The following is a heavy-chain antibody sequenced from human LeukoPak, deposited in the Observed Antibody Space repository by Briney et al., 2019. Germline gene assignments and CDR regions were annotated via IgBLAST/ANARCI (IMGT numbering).Heavy chain of an antibody. CDR2: IWDDGSDK. CDR3: AKDAANLLYYFDY. J-gene: IGHJ4*02. D-gene: IGHD2-15*01. Sequence: GGSLRLSCVASGFDLRHFYMSWVRQAPGKGLEWVASIWDDGSDKYSADSVRGRFTISRDNSKKTLYLQMNSLRAEDTAVYYCAKDAANLLYYFDYWGQGALVTVSS. CDR1: GFDLRHFY. V-gene: IGHV3-30*02.